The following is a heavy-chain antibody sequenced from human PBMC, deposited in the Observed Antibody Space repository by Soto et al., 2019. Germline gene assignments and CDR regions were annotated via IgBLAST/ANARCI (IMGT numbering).Heavy chain of an antibody. V-gene: IGHV1-18*01. CDR2: ISSYNGDT. J-gene: IGHJ6*02. CDR1: GYTLTRAG. D-gene: IGHD2-15*01. Sequence: ASVKGSCKASGYTLTRAGSSWVRQATGQGPEWMGWISSYNGDTKYSQKFQGRVTITADESTSTAYMELSSLRSEDTAVYYCARHPGGRGYYYGMDVWGQGTTVTVSS. CDR3: ARHPGGRGYYYGMDV.